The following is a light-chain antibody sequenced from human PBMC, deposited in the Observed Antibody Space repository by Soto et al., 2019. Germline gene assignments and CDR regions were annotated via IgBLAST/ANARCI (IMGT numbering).Light chain of an antibody. Sequence: EIVLTQSPGTLSLSPGERATLSCRASQSVSSSYLAWYQQKPGQAPRLLIYGASNRAAGTPARFSGSGSGTDFTLTISSLEPEDFAVYYCQQRSNWPPSITFGQGTRLEIK. J-gene: IGKJ5*01. CDR1: QSVSSSY. CDR3: QQRSNWPPSIT. V-gene: IGKV3D-20*02. CDR2: GAS.